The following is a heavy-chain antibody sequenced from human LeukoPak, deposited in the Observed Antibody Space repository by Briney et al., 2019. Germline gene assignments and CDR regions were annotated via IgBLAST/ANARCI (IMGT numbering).Heavy chain of an antibody. D-gene: IGHD4-23*01. V-gene: IGHV4-59*08. Sequence: SETLSLTCTVSGDSMRSYFWSWIRQPPGKGLEWIGYIYYSGAINYNPFLKSRVTISVDASKNQFSLNLNSVTAADTAVYYCARQRYGGNSEFDYWGQGTLVTVSS. J-gene: IGHJ4*02. CDR1: GDSMRSYF. CDR2: IYYSGAI. CDR3: ARQRYGGNSEFDY.